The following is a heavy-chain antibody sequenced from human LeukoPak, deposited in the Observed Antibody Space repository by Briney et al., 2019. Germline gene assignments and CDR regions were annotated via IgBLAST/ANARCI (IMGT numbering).Heavy chain of an antibody. Sequence: GGSLRLSCAASGFTLRTYAMNWVRQAPGKGLEWVSAIGGTGDSTYYADSVKGRFTVSRDNSNNTLYLQMNSLGAEDTALYYCAKEIRGLVPKFGVDYWGQGTLVTVSS. J-gene: IGHJ4*02. CDR2: IGGTGDST. V-gene: IGHV3-23*01. CDR1: GFTLRTYA. D-gene: IGHD3-10*01. CDR3: AKEIRGLVPKFGVDY.